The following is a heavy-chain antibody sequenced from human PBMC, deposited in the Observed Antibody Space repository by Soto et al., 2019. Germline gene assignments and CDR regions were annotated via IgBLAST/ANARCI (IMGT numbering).Heavy chain of an antibody. J-gene: IGHJ6*02. CDR3: AQAHTSGWSSYYYYGLDV. CDR2: INNNGGIT. V-gene: IGHV3-23*01. Sequence: EVQLLESGGDLAQPGGSLRLSCAASGFTFSNYSMSWVRQAPGKGLEWVSGINNNGGITHYADSVKGRFTISRDNSKNTRYLQITILRAEDTAVYYCAQAHTSGWSSYYYYGLDVWGQGTTVTVSS. CDR1: GFTFSNYS. D-gene: IGHD6-19*01.